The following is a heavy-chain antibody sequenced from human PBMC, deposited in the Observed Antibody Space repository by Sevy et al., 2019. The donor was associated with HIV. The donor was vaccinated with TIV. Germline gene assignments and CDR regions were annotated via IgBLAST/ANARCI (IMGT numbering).Heavy chain of an antibody. D-gene: IGHD3-16*01. J-gene: IGHJ6*01. CDR1: GFNFRSYW. CDR2: INQEGSEK. V-gene: IGHV3-7*01. CDR3: VGAGRYGDTFFFDYGMDG. Sequence: GGSLRLSCVASGFNFRSYWMTWVRQAPGKGLEWVANINQEGSEKYYVDSVKGRFTISRDNAKNSLYLQINSLRVEDTAVYYCVGAGRYGDTFFFDYGMDGWGQGATVTGS.